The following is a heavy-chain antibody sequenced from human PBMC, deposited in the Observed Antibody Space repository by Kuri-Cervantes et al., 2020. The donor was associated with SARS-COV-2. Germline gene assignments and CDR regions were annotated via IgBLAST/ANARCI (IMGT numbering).Heavy chain of an antibody. Sequence: GGSLRLSCTASGFTFGDYAMSWVRQAPGKGLECVSSISSDSASLFYADSVKGRFSTSRDNAKNSVYLQMSSLRAGDTALYYCTRESEKRVSKSFDSWGQGTLVTVSS. CDR1: GFTFGDYA. V-gene: IGHV3-21*01. CDR3: TRESEKRVSKSFDS. D-gene: IGHD1-14*01. J-gene: IGHJ4*02. CDR2: ISSDSASL.